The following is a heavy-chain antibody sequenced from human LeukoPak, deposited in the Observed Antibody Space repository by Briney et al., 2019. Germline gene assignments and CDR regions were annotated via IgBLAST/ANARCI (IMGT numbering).Heavy chain of an antibody. Sequence: PSETLSLTCTVSGGSIDSAAYSWSWIRQPPGKGLEWIGEINHSGSTNYNPSLKSRVTISVDTSKNQFSLKLSSVTAADTAVYYCARGKWYSSSRRSWWFDPWGQGTLVTVSS. CDR2: INHSGST. V-gene: IGHV4-30-2*01. J-gene: IGHJ5*02. CDR1: GGSIDSAAYS. D-gene: IGHD6-6*01. CDR3: ARGKWYSSSRRSWWFDP.